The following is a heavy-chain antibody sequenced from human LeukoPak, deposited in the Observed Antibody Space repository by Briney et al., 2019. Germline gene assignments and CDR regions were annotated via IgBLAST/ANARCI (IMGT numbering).Heavy chain of an antibody. CDR1: GFTFSSYA. CDR3: AKTSMVMNFDY. D-gene: IGHD5-18*01. V-gene: IGHV3-21*01. Sequence: PGGSLRLSCTTSGFTFSSYAMHWVRQAPGKGLEWVSSISSTTSNIYYADSVKGRFTISRDNAKNSLYLQMNSLRAEDTAVYYCAKTSMVMNFDYWGQGTLGTVSS. CDR2: ISSTTSNI. J-gene: IGHJ4*02.